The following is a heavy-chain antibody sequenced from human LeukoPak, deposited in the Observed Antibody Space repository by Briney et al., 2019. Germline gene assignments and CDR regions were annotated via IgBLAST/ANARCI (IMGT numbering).Heavy chain of an antibody. J-gene: IGHJ4*02. CDR1: GGSISSSIYS. CDR2: IYYSGST. D-gene: IGHD3-22*01. V-gene: IGHV4-39*01. CDR3: ASPGSSGSYFDY. Sequence: SETLSLTCTVSGGSISSSIYSWGWIRQPPGKGLEWIGSIYYSGSTYYNPSLKSRVTISVDTSKNQFSLKLSSVTAADTAVYYCASPGSSGSYFDYWGQGTLVTVSS.